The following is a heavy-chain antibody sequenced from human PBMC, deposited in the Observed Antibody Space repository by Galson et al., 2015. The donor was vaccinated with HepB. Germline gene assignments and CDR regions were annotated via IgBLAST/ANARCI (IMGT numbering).Heavy chain of an antibody. CDR1: GFTFSSYA. CDR3: AKDPRNIGFGEDTHYFDY. J-gene: IGHJ4*02. D-gene: IGHD3-10*01. CDR2: ISGSGGST. Sequence: SLRLSCAASGFTFSSYAMSWVRQAPGKGLEWVSAISGSGGSTYYADSVKGRFTISRDNSKNTLYLQMNSLRAEDTAVYYCAKDPRNIGFGEDTHYFDYWGQGTLVTVSS. V-gene: IGHV3-23*01.